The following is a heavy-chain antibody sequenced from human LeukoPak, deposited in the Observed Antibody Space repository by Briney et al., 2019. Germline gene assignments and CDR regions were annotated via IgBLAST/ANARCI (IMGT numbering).Heavy chain of an antibody. J-gene: IGHJ4*02. D-gene: IGHD3-10*01. V-gene: IGHV3-74*03. CDR2: INRDGSTT. Sequence: GGSLRLSCAASGVTFSNYWVHWVRQARGKGLVWVSRINRDGSTTKYADSVKGRFTVSRDNAKNTLNLQMNSLRAEDTAVYYCARDKTSGESSEIDYWGQGTLVTVSS. CDR3: ARDKTSGESSEIDY. CDR1: GVTFSNYW.